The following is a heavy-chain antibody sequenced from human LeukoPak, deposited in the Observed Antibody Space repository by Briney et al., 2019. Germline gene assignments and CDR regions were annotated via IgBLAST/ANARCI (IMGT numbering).Heavy chain of an antibody. Sequence: SETLSLTCTVSGYSISSNYYWAWIRQPPGKGLGWIGGIYHGGSTFYNPSLKIRVTIAGDTSKNQFSLKLSSVTAADTAEYYCAREVDTAMIDYWGQGTLVTVSS. J-gene: IGHJ4*02. V-gene: IGHV4-38-2*02. CDR1: GYSISSNYY. CDR3: AREVDTAMIDY. CDR2: IYHGGST. D-gene: IGHD5-18*01.